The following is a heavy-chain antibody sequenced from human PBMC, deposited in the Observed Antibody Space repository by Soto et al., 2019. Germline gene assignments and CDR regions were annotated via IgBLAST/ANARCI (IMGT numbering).Heavy chain of an antibody. J-gene: IGHJ6*03. CDR3: ARTGYSSFTDKRYYYYYYLDV. CDR2: MNPNSGNT. D-gene: IGHD6-13*01. V-gene: IGHV1-8*01. CDR1: GYTFTSYD. Sequence: ASVKVSCKASGYTFTSYDINWVRQATGQGLEWMGWMNPNSGNTGYAQKFQGRVTMTRNTSISTAYMELSSLRSEDTAVYYCARTGYSSFTDKRYYYYYYLDVWGKGTTVTVSS.